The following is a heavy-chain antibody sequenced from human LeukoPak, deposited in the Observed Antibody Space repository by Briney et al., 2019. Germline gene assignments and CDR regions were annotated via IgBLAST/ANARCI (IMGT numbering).Heavy chain of an antibody. J-gene: IGHJ4*02. CDR1: GYSFTNYW. V-gene: IGHV5-10-1*01. CDR2: IDPSDSYT. Sequence: GESLKISCKASGYSFTNYWISWVRRMPGKGLEWMGRIDPSDSYTKYSPSFEGHVTISVDESISTAFLQWNSLKASDNAMYYCATGASKVTTDFANYWGQGTQVAVSS. CDR3: ATGASKVTTDFANY. D-gene: IGHD4-17*01.